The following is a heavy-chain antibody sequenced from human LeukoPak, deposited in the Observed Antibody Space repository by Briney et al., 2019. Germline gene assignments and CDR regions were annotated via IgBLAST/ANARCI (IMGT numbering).Heavy chain of an antibody. V-gene: IGHV4-34*01. CDR2: INHSGST. CDR3: ARGRPIAAVNWFDP. Sequence: PSETLSLTCAVYGGSFSGYYWSWIRQAPGKGLEWVGEINHSGSTNYNPSLKSRVTISVDTSKNQFSLKLSSVTAADTAVYYCARGRPIAAVNWFDPWGQGTLVTVSS. J-gene: IGHJ5*02. CDR1: GGSFSGYY. D-gene: IGHD6-13*01.